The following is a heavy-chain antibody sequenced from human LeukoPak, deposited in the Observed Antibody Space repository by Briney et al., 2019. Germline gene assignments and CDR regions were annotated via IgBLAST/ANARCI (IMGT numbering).Heavy chain of an antibody. V-gene: IGHV3-30*02. CDR3: AKEEYGSGSYLFDY. CDR1: GFTFSSYA. CDR2: IRYDGSNK. D-gene: IGHD3-10*01. Sequence: PGGSLRLSCAASGFTFSSYAMSWVRQAPGKGLEWVAFIRYDGSNKYYADSVKGRFTISRDNSKNTLYLQMNSLRAEDTAVYYCAKEEYGSGSYLFDYWGQGTLVTVSS. J-gene: IGHJ4*02.